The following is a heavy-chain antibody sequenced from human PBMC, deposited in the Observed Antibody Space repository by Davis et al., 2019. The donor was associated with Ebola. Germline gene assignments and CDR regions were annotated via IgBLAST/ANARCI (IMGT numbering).Heavy chain of an antibody. D-gene: IGHD6-13*01. CDR2: IHYSGST. CDR3: ARGAAAGTGYYFDY. J-gene: IGHJ4*02. V-gene: IGHV4-59*01. CDR1: GGSTSSYY. Sequence: PSETLSLTCTVSGGSTSSYYWSWIRQPPGKGLEWIGYIHYSGSTNYNHYLKSRVTISEDTSKNQFSLKLSSVTAADTALYYCARGAAAGTGYYFDYWGQGTLVTVSS.